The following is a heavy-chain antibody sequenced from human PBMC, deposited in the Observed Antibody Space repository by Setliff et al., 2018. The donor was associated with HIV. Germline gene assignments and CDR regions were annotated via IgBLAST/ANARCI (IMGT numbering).Heavy chain of an antibody. CDR1: GYSFVDFW. V-gene: IGHV5-10-1*01. CDR2: IDPSDSYI. D-gene: IGHD6-19*01. Sequence: RGESLKISCKGSGYSFVDFWIGWVRQMPGKGLEWMGRIDPSDSYINYGPSFQGHVTISADKSTNTAFLQWSSLKASDSAMYYCSRGIAVAGHDFANTPGDIWGQGTMVTVSS. CDR3: SRGIAVAGHDFANTPGDI. J-gene: IGHJ3*02.